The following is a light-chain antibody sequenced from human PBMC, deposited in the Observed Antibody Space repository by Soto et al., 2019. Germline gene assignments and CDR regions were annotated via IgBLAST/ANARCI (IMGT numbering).Light chain of an antibody. Sequence: DIQMTQSPSSLSASVGERVTITCRASQTINSYLNWYQHKPGKAPNLLIYGASSLQSGVPSRFSGSGSGTDLTLTINSPQPEDFATYYCQQSYSAPLAFGGGTRVEIK. CDR2: GAS. CDR3: QQSYSAPLA. V-gene: IGKV1-39*01. CDR1: QTINSY. J-gene: IGKJ4*01.